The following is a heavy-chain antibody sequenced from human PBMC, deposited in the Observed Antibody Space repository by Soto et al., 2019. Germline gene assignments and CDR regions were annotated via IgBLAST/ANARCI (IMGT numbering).Heavy chain of an antibody. CDR2: ISYDGSNK. J-gene: IGHJ6*02. V-gene: IGHV3-30*18. CDR1: GFTFSSYG. CDR3: AKRAYSSGWYGGNDYYYYGMDV. D-gene: IGHD6-19*01. Sequence: QPGGSLRLSCAASGFTFSSYGMHWVRQAPGKGLGWVAVISYDGSNKYYADSVKGRFTISRDNSKNTLYLQMNSLRAEDTAVYYCAKRAYSSGWYGGNDYYYYGMDVWGQGTTVTVSS.